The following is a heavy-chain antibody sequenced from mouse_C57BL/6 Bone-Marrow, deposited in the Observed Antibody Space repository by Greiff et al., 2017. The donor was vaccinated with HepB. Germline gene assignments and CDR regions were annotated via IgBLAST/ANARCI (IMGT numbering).Heavy chain of an antibody. CDR1: GYTFTSYW. CDR3: ARGGYYYGSRDRGWFAY. CDR2: IDPSDSYT. Sequence: VQLQQSGAELVRPGTSVKLSCKASGYTFTSYWMHWVKQRPGQGLEWIGVIDPSDSYTNYNQKFKGKATLTVDTSSSTAYMQLSSLTNEDSAVYYCARGGYYYGSRDRGWFAYWGQGTLVTVSA. V-gene: IGHV1-59*01. J-gene: IGHJ3*01. D-gene: IGHD1-1*01.